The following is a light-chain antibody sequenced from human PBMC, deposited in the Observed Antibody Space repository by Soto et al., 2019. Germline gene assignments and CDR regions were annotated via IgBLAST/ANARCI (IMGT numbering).Light chain of an antibody. V-gene: IGLV1-44*01. CDR3: ASWDDSLNGQV. CDR2: SNN. CDR1: SSNIGSYT. Sequence: QSALTQPPSASGTPGQRVTISCSGSSSNIGSYTVNWYQQLPGTAPKLLISSNNQRPSGVPDRFSGSKSGTSASLAISGLQSEDEADYYCASWDDSLNGQVFGTGTKLTVL. J-gene: IGLJ1*01.